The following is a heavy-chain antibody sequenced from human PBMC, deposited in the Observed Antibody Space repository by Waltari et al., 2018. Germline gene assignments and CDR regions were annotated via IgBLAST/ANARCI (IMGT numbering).Heavy chain of an antibody. CDR2: IKEDGSEK. CDR1: EFTFAYYW. V-gene: IGHV3-7*01. D-gene: IGHD3-3*01. J-gene: IGHJ4*02. Sequence: EVQLVESGGGLVQPGGFLRLSCAASEFTFAYYWVTWVRQAPGKGLEWVANIKEDGSEKYYVDSVKGRFTISRDNAKNSLYLQMSSLRVEDTAVYYCATQSWSNFEYWGQGTLVTVSS. CDR3: ATQSWSNFEY.